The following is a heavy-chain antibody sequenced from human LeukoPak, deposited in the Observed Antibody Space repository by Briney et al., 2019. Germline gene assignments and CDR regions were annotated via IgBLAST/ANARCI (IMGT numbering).Heavy chain of an antibody. J-gene: IGHJ4*02. V-gene: IGHV5-51*01. CDR3: ARGRYGDFPLEY. Sequence: GESLKISCKGSGYKFNAYWIAWVRQMPGKGLEWMGSIYPGDSDTRYSPSFQGQVTISADQSISTAYLQWGSLKASDTAMYYCARGRYGDFPLEYWGQGTLVTVSS. D-gene: IGHD4-17*01. CDR1: GYKFNAYW. CDR2: IYPGDSDT.